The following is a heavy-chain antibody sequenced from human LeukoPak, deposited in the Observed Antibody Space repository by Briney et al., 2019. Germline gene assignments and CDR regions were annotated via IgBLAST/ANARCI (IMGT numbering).Heavy chain of an antibody. J-gene: IGHJ4*02. CDR2: IWYDGSNK. Sequence: GGSLTLSCAASGFTFSRYAMHWVRQAPGKGLEGVAIIWYDGSNKNYVDAVKGRFTISRDNGKNTLYLKMNSLRAEDTAVYYCARVDTAMGSLDYWGQGILVTVSS. V-gene: IGHV3-33*01. CDR1: GFTFSRYA. D-gene: IGHD5-18*01. CDR3: ARVDTAMGSLDY.